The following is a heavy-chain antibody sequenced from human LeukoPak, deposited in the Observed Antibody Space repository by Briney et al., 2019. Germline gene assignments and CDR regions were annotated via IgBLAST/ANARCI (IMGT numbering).Heavy chain of an antibody. D-gene: IGHD2-15*01. CDR1: GFSFSAYW. CDR3: ARFGYVAAVDL. CDR2: INPAGTET. Sequence: QTGGSLRLSCAASGFSFSAYWMTWVRQAPGTGLEWVANINPAGTETYYVDPVKGRFTISIDNAKNLLYLQMNSLRAEDTAVYYCARFGYVAAVDLWGQGTLVTVSS. V-gene: IGHV3-7*01. J-gene: IGHJ4*02.